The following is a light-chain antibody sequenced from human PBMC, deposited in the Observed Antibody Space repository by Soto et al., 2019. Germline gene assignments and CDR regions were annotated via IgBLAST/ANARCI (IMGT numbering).Light chain of an antibody. CDR1: STDFENYNL. V-gene: IGLV2-23*01. CDR3: CSYAGSNTWV. CDR2: EGT. J-gene: IGLJ3*02. Sequence: QSALTQPASVSGSPGQSITISCTRSSTDFENYNLVSWYQHCPDKAPKLIIYEGTKRPSEISDRFSGSESDTTASLTISGLQAEDEADYYCCSYAGSNTWVFGGGTKLTVL.